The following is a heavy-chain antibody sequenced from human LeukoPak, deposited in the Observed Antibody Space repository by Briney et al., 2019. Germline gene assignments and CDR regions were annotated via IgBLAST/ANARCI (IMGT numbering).Heavy chain of an antibody. CDR3: AAHSSGRYSFDY. J-gene: IGHJ4*02. V-gene: IGHV4-59*08. CDR1: GGSISSYY. D-gene: IGHD6-19*01. Sequence: SETLSLTCTVSGGSISSYYWSWIRQPPGKGLEWIGYIYYSGSTNYNPSLKSRVTISVDTSKNQFSLKLSSVTAADTAVYYCAAHSSGRYSFDYWGQGTLVTVSS. CDR2: IYYSGST.